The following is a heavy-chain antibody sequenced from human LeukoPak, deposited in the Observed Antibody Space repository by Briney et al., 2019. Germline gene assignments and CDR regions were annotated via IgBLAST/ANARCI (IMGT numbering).Heavy chain of an antibody. Sequence: GGSPRLSCAASGFTVSSSFMSWVRRAPGKGLEWVSVIYSGGSTYYADSVKGRFTISRDNSKNTLYLQMNSLRADDTAVYYCVRDGVDYSFEYWGQGTLVTVSS. CDR1: GFTVSSSF. D-gene: IGHD4-11*01. CDR2: IYSGGST. J-gene: IGHJ4*02. CDR3: VRDGVDYSFEY. V-gene: IGHV3-53*01.